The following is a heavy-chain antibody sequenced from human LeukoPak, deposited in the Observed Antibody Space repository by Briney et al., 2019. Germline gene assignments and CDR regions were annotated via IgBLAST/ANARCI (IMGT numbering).Heavy chain of an antibody. CDR2: ISAYNGNT. Sequence: GASVKVSCKASGYTFTSYGISWVRQAPGQGLEWMGWISAYNGNTNYAQKLQGRVTMTTDTSTSTAYMELRSLRSDDTAVYYCARVLGLDYSGTGAGFDPWGQGTLVTVSS. D-gene: IGHD4-11*01. CDR1: GYTFTSYG. J-gene: IGHJ5*02. CDR3: ARVLGLDYSGTGAGFDP. V-gene: IGHV1-18*01.